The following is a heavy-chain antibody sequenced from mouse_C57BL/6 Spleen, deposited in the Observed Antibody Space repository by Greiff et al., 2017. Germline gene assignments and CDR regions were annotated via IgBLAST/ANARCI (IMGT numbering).Heavy chain of an antibody. CDR2: INPNNGGT. CDR3: ARKNYYDSSLDY. Sequence: EVQLQQSGPELVKPGASVKMSCKASGYTFTDYNMHWVKQSHGKSLEWIGYINPNNGGTSYNQKFKVKATLTVNKSSSTAYMELRSLTSADSAVSYCARKNYYDSSLDYWGQGTTLTVSS. D-gene: IGHD1-1*01. V-gene: IGHV1-22*01. J-gene: IGHJ2*01. CDR1: GYTFTDYN.